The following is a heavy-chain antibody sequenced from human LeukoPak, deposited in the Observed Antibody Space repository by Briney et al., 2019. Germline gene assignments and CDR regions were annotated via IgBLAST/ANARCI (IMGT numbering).Heavy chain of an antibody. CDR2: ISAYNGNT. CDR1: GYTFTSYG. D-gene: IGHD2-21*02. CDR3: ARDSRFICRGDCYPGGNAFDI. Sequence: ASVKVSCXASGYTFTSYGISWVRLAPGQGLEWMGWISAYNGNTNYAQKLQGRVTMTTDTSTSTAYMELRSLRSDDTAVYYCARDSRFICRGDCYPGGNAFDIWGQGTMVTVSS. V-gene: IGHV1-18*01. J-gene: IGHJ3*02.